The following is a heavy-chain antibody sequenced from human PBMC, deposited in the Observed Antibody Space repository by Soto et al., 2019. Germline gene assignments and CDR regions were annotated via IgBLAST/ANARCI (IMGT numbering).Heavy chain of an antibody. CDR1: GFTFSSYA. D-gene: IGHD6-19*01. J-gene: IGHJ6*02. Sequence: EVQLLESGGGLVQPGGSLRLSCAASGFTFSSYAMSWVRQAPGKGLEWVSAISGSGGSTYYADSVKGRFTISRDNSKNTLYLQMNSRRAEDTAVYYCAKDYPPHSYSSGWSPYYYYGMDVWGQGTTVTVSS. CDR2: ISGSGGST. CDR3: AKDYPPHSYSSGWSPYYYYGMDV. V-gene: IGHV3-23*01.